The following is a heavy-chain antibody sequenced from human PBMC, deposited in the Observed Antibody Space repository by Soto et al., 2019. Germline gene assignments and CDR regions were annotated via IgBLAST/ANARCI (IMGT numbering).Heavy chain of an antibody. CDR3: ARGINYXDILTGYYKSPGRAFDI. Sequence: GASVKVSCKASGYTFTSYGISWVRQAPGQGLEWMGWISAYNGNTNYAQKLQGRVTMTTDTSTSTAYMELRSLRSDDTAVYYCARGINYXDILTGYYKSPGRAFDIWGQGTMVTVSS. CDR2: ISAYNGNT. D-gene: IGHD3-9*01. V-gene: IGHV1-18*04. CDR1: GYTFTSYG. J-gene: IGHJ3*02.